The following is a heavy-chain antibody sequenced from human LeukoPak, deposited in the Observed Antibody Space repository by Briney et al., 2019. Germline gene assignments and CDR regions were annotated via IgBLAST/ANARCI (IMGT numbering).Heavy chain of an antibody. CDR1: GFTFSSYS. D-gene: IGHD6-19*01. J-gene: IGHJ4*02. Sequence: GGSLRLSCAASGFTFSSYSMNWVRQAPGKGLEWVSSISSSSSYIYYADSVKGRFTISRDNAKNSLYPQMNSLRAEDTAVYYCARALAGYSSGWYYFDYWGQGTLVTVSS. CDR2: ISSSSSYI. CDR3: ARALAGYSSGWYYFDY. V-gene: IGHV3-21*01.